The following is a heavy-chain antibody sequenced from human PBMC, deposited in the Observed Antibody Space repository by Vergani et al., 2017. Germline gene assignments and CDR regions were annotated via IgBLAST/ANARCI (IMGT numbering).Heavy chain of an antibody. CDR2: ISGSGGST. CDR1: GFTFSSYA. D-gene: IGHD6-19*01. V-gene: IGHV3-23*01. J-gene: IGHJ4*02. CDR3: AKEGDSSGWYPNYSHFDY. Sequence: EVQLLESGGGLVQPGGSLRLSCAASGFTFSSYAMSWVRQAPGKGLEWVSAISGSGGSTYYADSVKGRVTISRDNSKNTLYLQMNSLRAEDTAVYYCAKEGDSSGWYPNYSHFDYWGQGTLVTVSS.